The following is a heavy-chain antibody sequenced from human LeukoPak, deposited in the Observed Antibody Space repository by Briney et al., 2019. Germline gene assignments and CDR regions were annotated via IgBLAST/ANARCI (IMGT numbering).Heavy chain of an antibody. CDR3: ARSLFVDTALDY. CDR1: GYTFTSYY. D-gene: IGHD5-18*01. Sequence: ASVKVSCKASGYTFTSYYMNWVRQAPGQGLEWMGIINPSGGSTSYAQKFQGRVTMTRDTSTSTVYMELSSLRSEDTAVYYCARSLFVDTALDYWGQGTLVTVSS. CDR2: INPSGGST. J-gene: IGHJ4*02. V-gene: IGHV1-46*01.